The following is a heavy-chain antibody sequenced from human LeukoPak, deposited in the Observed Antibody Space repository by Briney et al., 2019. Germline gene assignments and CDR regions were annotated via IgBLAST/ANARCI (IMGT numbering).Heavy chain of an antibody. Sequence: GGSLRLSCAASGFPFSSNWMSWVRQAPGKGLEWVANIKEDGSEKQYVDSVKGRFIISRDNATNSLYLQMNSLRAEDTAVYYCARDSPPYYYDSSGYFDAFDIWGEGKMVTVSS. J-gene: IGHJ3*02. D-gene: IGHD3-22*01. CDR3: ARDSPPYYYDSSGYFDAFDI. CDR1: GFPFSSNW. V-gene: IGHV3-7*03. CDR2: IKEDGSEK.